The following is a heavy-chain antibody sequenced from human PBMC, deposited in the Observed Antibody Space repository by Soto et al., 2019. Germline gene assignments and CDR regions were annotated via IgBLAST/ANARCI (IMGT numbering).Heavy chain of an antibody. CDR1: GASISSGDYY. Sequence: QVQLQESGPGLVKPSETLSLTCTVSGASISSGDYYWSWIRQSPGKGLQWNGYIFHSGETYYTPSLESRLSISIAASKHQLSLNLNSVTAADTAVYFCARSPYVLGAFDVWGPVTVVTVSS. J-gene: IGHJ3*01. D-gene: IGHD3-10*02. CDR2: IFHSGET. CDR3: ARSPYVLGAFDV. V-gene: IGHV4-30-4*08.